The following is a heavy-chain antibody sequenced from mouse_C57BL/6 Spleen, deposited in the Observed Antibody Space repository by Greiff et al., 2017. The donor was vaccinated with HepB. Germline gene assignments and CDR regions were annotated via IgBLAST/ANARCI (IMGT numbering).Heavy chain of an antibody. Sequence: EVQLQESGGGLVKPGGSLKLSCAASGFTFSSYAMSWVRQTPEKRLEWVATISDGGSYTYYPDNVKGRFTIYRDNAKNNLYLQMSHLKSEDTAMYYCAREDGYEGAWAFDVWGTGTTVTAAS. D-gene: IGHD2-2*01. CDR1: GFTFSSYA. CDR2: ISDGGSYT. J-gene: IGHJ1*03. V-gene: IGHV5-4*01. CDR3: AREDGYEGAWAFDV.